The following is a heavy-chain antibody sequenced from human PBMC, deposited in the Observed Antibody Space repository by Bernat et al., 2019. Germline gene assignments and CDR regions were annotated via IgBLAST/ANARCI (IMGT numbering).Heavy chain of an antibody. Sequence: QVQLVQSGAEVKKPGSSVKVSCKASGGTVSSYAIGWVRQAPGKGPEWMGGIIPMFGKSNYVQKFQGRVTITADETTSTAYMALSSLRSEDTAVYYCARGSSDCSSSSCPYDYWGQGTLVTVSS. D-gene: IGHD2-2*01. CDR1: GGTVSSYA. V-gene: IGHV1-69*01. CDR2: IIPMFGKS. J-gene: IGHJ4*02. CDR3: ARGSSDCSSSSCPYDY.